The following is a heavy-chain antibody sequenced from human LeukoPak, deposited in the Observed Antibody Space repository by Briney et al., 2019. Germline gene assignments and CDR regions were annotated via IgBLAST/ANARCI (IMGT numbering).Heavy chain of an antibody. CDR2: ISAYNGNT. CDR3: ARRIAVAGTLWFDP. CDR1: GYTFTSYG. J-gene: IGHJ5*02. Sequence: ASVKVSCKASGYTFTSYGISWVRQAPGQGLEWMGWISAYNGNTNYAQKLQGRVTMTTDTSTSTAYMGLRSLRSEDTAVYYCARRIAVAGTLWFDPWGQGTLVTVSS. V-gene: IGHV1-18*01. D-gene: IGHD6-19*01.